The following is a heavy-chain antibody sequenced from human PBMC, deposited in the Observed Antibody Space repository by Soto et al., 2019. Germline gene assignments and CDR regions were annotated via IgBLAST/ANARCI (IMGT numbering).Heavy chain of an antibody. Sequence: ETLSLTCTVSGGSISSYYWSWIRQPPGKGLEWIGYIYYSGSTNYNPSLKSRVTISVDTSKNQFSLKLSSVTAADTAVYYCARVISRWELLKWFDPWGQGTLVTVSS. J-gene: IGHJ5*02. V-gene: IGHV4-59*01. CDR1: GGSISSYY. CDR3: ARVISRWELLKWFDP. CDR2: IYYSGST. D-gene: IGHD1-26*01.